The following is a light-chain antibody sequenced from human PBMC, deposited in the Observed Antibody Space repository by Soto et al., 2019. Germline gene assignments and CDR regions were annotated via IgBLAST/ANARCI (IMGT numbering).Light chain of an antibody. V-gene: IGLV2-11*01. CDR3: CSYAGSYTLGV. CDR1: SSDVGGYNY. Sequence: QSVLAQPRSVSGSPGQSVTTSCTGTSSDVGGYNYVSWYQQHPGKAPKLMIYDVSKRPSEVPDRFSGSKSGNTASLTISGLQAEDEADYYCCSYAGSYTLGVFGTGTKVTVL. J-gene: IGLJ1*01. CDR2: DVS.